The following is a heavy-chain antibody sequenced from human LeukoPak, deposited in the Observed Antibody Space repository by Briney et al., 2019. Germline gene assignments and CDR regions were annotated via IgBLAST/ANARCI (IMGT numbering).Heavy chain of an antibody. D-gene: IGHD3-16*02. J-gene: IGHJ4*02. CDR3: AKDHYDYVWGSYPVFDY. CDR2: IRYDGSNK. Sequence: PGGSLRLSCAASGFTFSSYGIHWVRQAPGKGLEWVAFIRYDGSNKYYADSVKGRFTISRDNSKNTLYLQMNSLRAEDTAVYYCAKDHYDYVWGSYPVFDYWGQGTLVTVSS. V-gene: IGHV3-30*02. CDR1: GFTFSSYG.